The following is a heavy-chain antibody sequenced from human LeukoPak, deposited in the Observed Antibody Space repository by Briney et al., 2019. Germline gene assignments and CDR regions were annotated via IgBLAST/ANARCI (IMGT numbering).Heavy chain of an antibody. V-gene: IGHV1-69*13. CDR3: ARVRERWLQSFAFDI. D-gene: IGHD5-24*01. Sequence: SVKVSCKASGGTFSSYAISWVRQAPGQRLEWMGGIIPIFGTANYAQKFQGRVTITADESTSTAYMELSSLRSEDTAVYYCARVRERWLQSFAFDIWGQGTMVTVSS. CDR2: IIPIFGTA. J-gene: IGHJ3*02. CDR1: GGTFSSYA.